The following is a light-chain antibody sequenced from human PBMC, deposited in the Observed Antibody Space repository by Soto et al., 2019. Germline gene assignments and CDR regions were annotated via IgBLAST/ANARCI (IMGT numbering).Light chain of an antibody. CDR3: QQYNSYST. CDR1: QSVSSN. CDR2: GAS. V-gene: IGKV3-15*01. J-gene: IGKJ1*01. Sequence: EIVMTQSPATLSVSPGERATLSWRASQSVSSNLAWYQQKPGQAPRLRIYGASTRATGIPARLSGRGSGTEFTLTISSMQSEDFAVYYCQQYNSYSTFGQGTNVDIK.